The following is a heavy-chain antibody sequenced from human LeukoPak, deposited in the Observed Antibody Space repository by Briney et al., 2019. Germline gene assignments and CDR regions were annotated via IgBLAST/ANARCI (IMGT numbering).Heavy chain of an antibody. V-gene: IGHV3-74*01. CDR2: INSDGSRT. D-gene: IGHD3-9*01. Sequence: PGGSLRLSCAASGFTFSSYWMHWVRQAPGKGLVWVSRINSDGSRTSYADSVKGRFTISRDNAKNTLYLQMNSLRAEDTAVYYCARDLYDILTGYSGVFDYWGQGTLVTVSS. J-gene: IGHJ4*02. CDR3: ARDLYDILTGYSGVFDY. CDR1: GFTFSSYW.